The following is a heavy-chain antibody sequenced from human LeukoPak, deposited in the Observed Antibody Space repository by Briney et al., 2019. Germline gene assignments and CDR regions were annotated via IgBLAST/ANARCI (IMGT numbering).Heavy chain of an antibody. CDR2: IYPGDSDT. J-gene: IGHJ3*02. CDR1: GYSFTSYW. Sequence: GESLKISCKGSGYSFTSYWIGWVRQMPGKGLEWMGIIYPGDSDTRYSPSFQGQVTISADKSISTTYLQWSSLKASDTAMYYCARLNYDILTAPCGAFDIWGQGTMVTVSS. D-gene: IGHD3-9*01. V-gene: IGHV5-51*01. CDR3: ARLNYDILTAPCGAFDI.